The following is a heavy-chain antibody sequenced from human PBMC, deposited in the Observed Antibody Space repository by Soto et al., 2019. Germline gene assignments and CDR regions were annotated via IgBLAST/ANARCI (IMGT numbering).Heavy chain of an antibody. J-gene: IGHJ5*02. D-gene: IGHD3-9*01. CDR1: GFTFSDYY. V-gene: IGHV3-11*01. CDR2: ISSSGSTI. Sequence: GGSLRLSCAASGFTFSDYYMSWIRQAPGKGLEWVSYISSSGSTIYYADSVKGRFTISRDNAKNSLYLQMNSLRAEDTAVYYCARQEDPYYDRFFDPWGQGTLVTVSS. CDR3: ARQEDPYYDRFFDP.